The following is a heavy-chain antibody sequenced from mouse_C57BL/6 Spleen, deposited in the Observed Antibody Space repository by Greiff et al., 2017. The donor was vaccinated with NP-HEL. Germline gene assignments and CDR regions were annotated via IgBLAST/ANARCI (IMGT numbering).Heavy chain of an antibody. CDR2: ISYDGSN. V-gene: IGHV3-6*01. Sequence: VQLKESGPGLVKPSQSLSLTCSVTGYSITSGYYWNWIRQFPGNKLEWMGYISYDGSNNYNPSLKNRISITRDTSKNQFFLKLNSVTTEDTATYYCAREKGYSGAWFAYWGQGTLVTVSA. J-gene: IGHJ3*01. CDR1: GYSITSGYY. CDR3: AREKGYSGAWFAY. D-gene: IGHD2-12*01.